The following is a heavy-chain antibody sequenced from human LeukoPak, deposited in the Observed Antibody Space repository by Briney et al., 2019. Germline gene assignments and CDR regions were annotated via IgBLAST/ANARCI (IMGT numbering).Heavy chain of an antibody. CDR2: IYPGDSDT. J-gene: IGHJ4*02. D-gene: IGHD5-18*01. Sequence: PGESLKISCKGSGYSFTNYWIGWVRQMPGKGLEWMGIIYPGDSDTRYSPSFQGQVTISADKSISTAYLQWSSLKASDTAMYYCARLGGIVDSYGYPLDYWGQGTLVTVSS. CDR1: GYSFTNYW. CDR3: ARLGGIVDSYGYPLDY. V-gene: IGHV5-51*01.